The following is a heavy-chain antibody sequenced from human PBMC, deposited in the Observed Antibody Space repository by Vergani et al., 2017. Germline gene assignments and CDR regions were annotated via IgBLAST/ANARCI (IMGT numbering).Heavy chain of an antibody. V-gene: IGHV3-23*04. J-gene: IGHJ3*02. CDR3: AKDLRPGTLDAFDI. CDR2: LTSSGADT. CDR1: GFTFSSYA. Sequence: VQLVESGGGVVQPGRSLRLSCAASGFTFSSYAMSWVRQAPGKGLEWVSTLTSSGADTYSADSVKGRFTISRDNYKNTLYLQMNSLRAEDTAIYYCAKDLRPGTLDAFDIWGQGTMVTVSS.